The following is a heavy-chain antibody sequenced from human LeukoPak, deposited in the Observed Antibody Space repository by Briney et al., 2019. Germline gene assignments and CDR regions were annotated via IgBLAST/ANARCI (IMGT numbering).Heavy chain of an antibody. CDR2: IYHSGST. V-gene: IGHV4-38-2*01. J-gene: IGHJ3*02. Sequence: KPSETLSLTCAVSGHSISSGYYWGWIRQPPGKGLEWIGSIYHSGSTYYNPSLKSRVTISVDTSKNQFSLKLSSVTAADTAVYYCARLIAAAGTVFALAFDIWGQGTMVTVSS. CDR3: ARLIAAAGTVFALAFDI. CDR1: GHSISSGYY. D-gene: IGHD6-13*01.